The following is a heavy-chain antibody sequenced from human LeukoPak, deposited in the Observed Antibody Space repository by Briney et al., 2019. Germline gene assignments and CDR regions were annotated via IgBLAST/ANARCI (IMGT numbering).Heavy chain of an antibody. Sequence: ASVKVSCKVSGYTLTELSMHWVRQAPGKGLEWMGGFDPEDGETIYAQKFQGRVTMTEDTSTDTAYMELSSLRSEDTDVYYCATKGKMEWEVDYWGQGTLVTVSS. V-gene: IGHV1-24*01. CDR2: FDPEDGET. D-gene: IGHD1-26*01. CDR1: GYTLTELS. CDR3: ATKGKMEWEVDY. J-gene: IGHJ4*02.